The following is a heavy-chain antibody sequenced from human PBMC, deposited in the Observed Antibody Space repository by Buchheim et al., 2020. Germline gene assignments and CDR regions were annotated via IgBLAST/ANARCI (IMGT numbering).Heavy chain of an antibody. Sequence: QVQLQESGPGLVKPSETLSLTCTVSGGSISSYYWSWIRQPPGKGLEWIGYIYYSGSTNYNPSLKSRVTISVDTSKNQFSLKLSSVTAADTAVHYCARGSIVTGNFDYWGQGTL. J-gene: IGHJ4*02. V-gene: IGHV4-59*01. D-gene: IGHD1-20*01. CDR3: ARGSIVTGNFDY. CDR1: GGSISSYY. CDR2: IYYSGST.